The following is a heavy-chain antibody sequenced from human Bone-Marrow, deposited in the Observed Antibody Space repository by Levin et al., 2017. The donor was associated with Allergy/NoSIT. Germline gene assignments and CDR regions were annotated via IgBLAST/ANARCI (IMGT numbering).Heavy chain of an antibody. V-gene: IGHV3-23*01. J-gene: IGHJ5*02. Sequence: GGSLRLSCAASGFIFDNFAMTWVRQAPGKGLEWVSTISGSGSSPYFADSVKGRFTISRDNSKTILYLQMNSLRPEDTAVYCCARVLHQWNDEYNWFDPWGQGTLVIVSS. CDR3: ARVLHQWNDEYNWFDP. CDR1: GFIFDNFA. CDR2: ISGSGSSP. D-gene: IGHD1-1*01.